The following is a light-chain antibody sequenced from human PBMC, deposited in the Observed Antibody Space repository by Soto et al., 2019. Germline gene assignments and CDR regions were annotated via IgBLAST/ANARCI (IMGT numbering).Light chain of an antibody. CDR1: QSVSSY. J-gene: IGKJ4*01. V-gene: IGKV3-11*01. Sequence: EIVLTQSPATLSLSPGERATLSCRASQSVSSYLAWYQQQPGQAPRLLIYDVSNRATGIPARFSGSGSGTDFTLTISSLEPEDFAVYYCQQRSNWPPLVTFGGGTKVEIK. CDR2: DVS. CDR3: QQRSNWPPLVT.